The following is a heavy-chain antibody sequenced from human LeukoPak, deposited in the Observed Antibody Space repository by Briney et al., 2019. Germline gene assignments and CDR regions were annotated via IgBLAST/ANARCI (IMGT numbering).Heavy chain of an antibody. CDR2: IIPIFGTA. Sequence: SVKVSCTASGGTFSSYAISWVRQAPGQGLEWMGGIIPIFGTANYAQKFQGRVTITADESTSTAYMELSSLRSEDTAVYYCASSRSGYYFDYWGQGTLVTVSS. J-gene: IGHJ4*02. D-gene: IGHD3-10*01. V-gene: IGHV1-69*13. CDR3: ASSRSGYYFDY. CDR1: GGTFSSYA.